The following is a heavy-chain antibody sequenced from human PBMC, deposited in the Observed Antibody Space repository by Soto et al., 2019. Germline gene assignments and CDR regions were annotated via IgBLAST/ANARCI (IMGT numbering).Heavy chain of an antibody. CDR2: ISSSSSSYI. CDR1: GFTFSSYS. J-gene: IGHJ3*02. CDR3: ARDGDYVWGSYRWSDAFDI. Sequence: GGSLRLSCAASGFTFSSYSMNWVRQAPGKGLEWVSSISSSSSSYIYYADSVKGRFTISRDNAKNSLYLQMNSLRAEDTAVYYCARDGDYVWGSYRWSDAFDIWGHGTMVTVSS. D-gene: IGHD3-16*02. V-gene: IGHV3-21*01.